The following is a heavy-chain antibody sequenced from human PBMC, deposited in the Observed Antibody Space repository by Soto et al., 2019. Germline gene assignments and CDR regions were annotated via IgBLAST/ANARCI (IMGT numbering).Heavy chain of an antibody. D-gene: IGHD1-26*01. CDR2: IYSDDTT. CDR1: GFTVSGNS. J-gene: IGHJ4*02. Sequence: GGSLRLSCAASGFTVSGNSMSWVRQAPGKGLEWVSVIYSDDTTFYADSVKGRFTISRDNSKNTLYLQMNSLRAEDTAVYYCAREISGSYPYWGQGTLVTVSS. V-gene: IGHV3-53*01. CDR3: AREISGSYPY.